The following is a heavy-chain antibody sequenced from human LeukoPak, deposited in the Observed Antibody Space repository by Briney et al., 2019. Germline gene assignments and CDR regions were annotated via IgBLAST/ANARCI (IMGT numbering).Heavy chain of an antibody. CDR3: ARQTISGSYFGSAFDI. CDR2: IWPGDSDT. V-gene: IGHV5-51*01. D-gene: IGHD1-26*01. Sequence: GEALKIYREGSGYSFTNNWIALVRPVPGKGLEWVGIIWPGDSDTRYSPSFQGQVTISADKSISTAYLQWSSLRASDTAIYYCARQTISGSYFGSAFDIWGQGTMVTVSS. CDR1: GYSFTNNW. J-gene: IGHJ3*02.